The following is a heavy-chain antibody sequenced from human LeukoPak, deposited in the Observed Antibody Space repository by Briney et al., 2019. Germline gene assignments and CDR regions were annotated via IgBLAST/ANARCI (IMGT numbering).Heavy chain of an antibody. D-gene: IGHD3-16*02. CDR2: IKQDGSEK. CDR1: GFTFSSYW. Sequence: PGGSLRLSCAASGFTFSSYWMSWVRQAPGKGLEWVANIKQDGSEKYYVDSVKGRFTISRDNAKNSLYLQMNSLRAEDTAVYYCAREPYGYVWGSYRYYFDYWGQGTLVTVSS. CDR3: AREPYGYVWGSYRYYFDY. V-gene: IGHV3-7*01. J-gene: IGHJ4*02.